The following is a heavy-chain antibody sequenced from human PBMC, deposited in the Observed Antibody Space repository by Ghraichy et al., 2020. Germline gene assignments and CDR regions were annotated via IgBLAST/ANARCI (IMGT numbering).Heavy chain of an antibody. CDR3: AKDARGWELLGGDY. CDR2: ISGSGGST. Sequence: LSLTCAASGFTFSSYAMSWVRQAPGKGLEWVSAISGSGGSTYYADSVKGRFTISRDNSKNTLYLQMNSLRAEDTAVYYCAKDARGWELLGGDYWGQGTLVTVSS. V-gene: IGHV3-23*01. J-gene: IGHJ4*02. CDR1: GFTFSSYA. D-gene: IGHD1-26*01.